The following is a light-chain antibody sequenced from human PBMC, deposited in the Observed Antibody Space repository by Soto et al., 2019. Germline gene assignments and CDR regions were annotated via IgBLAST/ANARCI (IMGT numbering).Light chain of an antibody. J-gene: IGKJ1*01. CDR2: DAS. Sequence: SVLRQSPATLSLSPGGRATLSCRASQSVSSYLAWYQQKPGQAPRLLIYDASNRATGIPARFSGSGSGTDFTLTISSLEPEDFAVYYCQQRSNWPRTFGQGTKVDI. CDR3: QQRSNWPRT. CDR1: QSVSSY. V-gene: IGKV3-11*01.